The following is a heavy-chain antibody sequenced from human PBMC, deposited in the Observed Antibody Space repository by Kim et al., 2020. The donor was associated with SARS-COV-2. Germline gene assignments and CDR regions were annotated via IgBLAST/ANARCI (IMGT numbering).Heavy chain of an antibody. J-gene: IGHJ4*02. V-gene: IGHV3-7*01. Sequence: FLDSVKDRFIISRDNSKNSLYLQMNSLRAEDTAVYYCARENCYGTGSCFDYWGQGTLVTVSS. CDR3: ARENCYGTGSCFDY. D-gene: IGHD3-10*01.